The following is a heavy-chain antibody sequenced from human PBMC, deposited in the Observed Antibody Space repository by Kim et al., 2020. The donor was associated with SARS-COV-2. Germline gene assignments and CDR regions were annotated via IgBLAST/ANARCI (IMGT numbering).Heavy chain of an antibody. D-gene: IGHD6-13*01. Sequence: GGSLRLSCAASGFTFSDYYMSWIRQAPGKGLEWVSYISSSSSYTNYADSVKGRFTISRDNAKNSLYLQMNSLRAEDTAVYYCARGGHSSSWFHPLSYWGQGTLVTVSS. CDR3: ARGGHSSSWFHPLSY. V-gene: IGHV3-11*05. J-gene: IGHJ4*02. CDR2: ISSSSSYT. CDR1: GFTFSDYY.